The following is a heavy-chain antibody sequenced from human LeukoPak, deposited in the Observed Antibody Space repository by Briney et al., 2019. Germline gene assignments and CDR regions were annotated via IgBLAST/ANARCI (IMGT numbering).Heavy chain of an antibody. CDR3: ARVGYYYGSGSRYYYMDV. D-gene: IGHD3-10*01. V-gene: IGHV4-59*10. Sequence: SETLSLTCAVYGGSFSGYYWSWIRQPAGKGLEWIGRIYTSGSTNYNPSLKSRVTMSVDTSKNQFSLKLSSVTAADTAVYYCARVGYYYGSGSRYYYMDVWGKGTTVTISS. CDR2: IYTSGST. J-gene: IGHJ6*03. CDR1: GGSFSGYY.